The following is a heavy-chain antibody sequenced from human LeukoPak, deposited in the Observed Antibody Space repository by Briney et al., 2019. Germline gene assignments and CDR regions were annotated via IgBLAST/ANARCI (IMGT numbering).Heavy chain of an antibody. CDR2: ISSSSSYI. J-gene: IGHJ4*02. D-gene: IGHD5-12*01. CDR3: ATHAGYSGYPSDY. Sequence: GGSLRLSCAASGFTFSSYSMNWVRQAPGKGLEWVSSISSSSSYIYYADSVKGRFTISRDNAKNSLYLQMNSLRAEDTAVYYCATHAGYSGYPSDYWGQGTLVTVSS. V-gene: IGHV3-21*01. CDR1: GFTFSSYS.